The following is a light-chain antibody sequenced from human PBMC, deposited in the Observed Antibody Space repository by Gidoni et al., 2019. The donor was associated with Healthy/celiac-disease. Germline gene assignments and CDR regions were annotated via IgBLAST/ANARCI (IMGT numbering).Light chain of an antibody. J-gene: IGKJ1*01. CDR3: QQSYSTPRT. CDR2: AAS. CDR1: QSISSY. V-gene: IGKV1-39*01. Sequence: DIQMTQSPSSLSASVGDRVTITCRASQSISSYLNWYQQKPGNAPKLLIYAASSLQSGVPSRFSGSGSGTDFTLTISSLQPEDFATYYCQQSYSTPRTFXQXTKVEIK.